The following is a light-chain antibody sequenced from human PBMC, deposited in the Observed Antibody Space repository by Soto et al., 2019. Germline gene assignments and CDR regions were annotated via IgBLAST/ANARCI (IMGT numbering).Light chain of an antibody. V-gene: IGKV1-39*01. CDR2: AAS. CDR3: KQSYTTPIT. J-gene: IGKJ5*01. CDR1: QTISGH. Sequence: DIQMTQSPSSLSASVGDRVIITCRASQTISGHLNCYQQKPGKAPNLLVYAASSLQSGVQSRFTGSGSGTDFTLTIRSLQPEDFATYFCKQSYTTPITFGQGTRLEIK.